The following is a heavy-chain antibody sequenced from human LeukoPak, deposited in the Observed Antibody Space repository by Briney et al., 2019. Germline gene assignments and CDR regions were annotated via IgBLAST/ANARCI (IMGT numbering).Heavy chain of an antibody. CDR3: ASTVATSYYFEY. D-gene: IGHD5-12*01. CDR1: GFTVSSDY. J-gene: IGHJ4*02. CDR2: IYSGGST. V-gene: IGHV3-53*01. Sequence: GGSLRLSCAASGFTVSSDYMSWVRQAPGKGLEWVSVIYSGGSTYYADSVKGRFTISRDNSKNTLYLQMNSLRAEDTAVYYCASTVATSYYFEYWGQGTLVTVSS.